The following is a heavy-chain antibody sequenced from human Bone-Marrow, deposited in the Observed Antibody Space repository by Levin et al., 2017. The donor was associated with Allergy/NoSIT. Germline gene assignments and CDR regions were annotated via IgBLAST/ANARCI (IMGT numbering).Heavy chain of an antibody. CDR3: ARAPAVAGTGGAFDI. CDR1: GYTFTGYY. CDR2: INPNSGGT. D-gene: IGHD6-19*01. J-gene: IGHJ3*02. Sequence: ASVKVSCKASGYTFTGYYMHWVGQAPGQGLEWMGWINPNSGGTNYAQKFQGRVTMTRDTSISTAYMELSRLRSDDTAVYYCARAPAVAGTGGAFDIWGQGTMVTVSS. V-gene: IGHV1-2*02.